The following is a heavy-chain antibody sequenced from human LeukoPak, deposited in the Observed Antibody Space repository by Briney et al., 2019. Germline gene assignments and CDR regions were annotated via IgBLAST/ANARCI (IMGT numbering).Heavy chain of an antibody. Sequence: PGGSLRLSCGASGFTFSSYAMSWVRQAPGKGLEWVSAISGSGGSTYYADSVKGRFTISRDNSKNMLCLQMNSLRAEDTAVYYCAKDGDAPRYCSSTSCYPTLDAFNIWGQGTMVTVSS. V-gene: IGHV3-23*01. CDR3: AKDGDAPRYCSSTSCYPTLDAFNI. CDR1: GFTFSSYA. J-gene: IGHJ3*02. D-gene: IGHD2-2*01. CDR2: ISGSGGST.